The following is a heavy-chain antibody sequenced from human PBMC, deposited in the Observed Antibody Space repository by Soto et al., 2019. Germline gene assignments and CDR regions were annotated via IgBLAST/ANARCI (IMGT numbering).Heavy chain of an antibody. Sequence: RGALLVGCAASGFTFSNAWMSWVRQAPGKGLEWVGRIKSKTDGGTTDYAAPVKGRFTISRDDSKNTLYLQMNSLKTEDTAVYYCTTDYPRSLPGYWGQGTMVTVSS. CDR3: TTDYPRSLPGY. V-gene: IGHV3-15*01. CDR2: IKSKTDGGTT. J-gene: IGHJ4*02. CDR1: GFTFSNAW.